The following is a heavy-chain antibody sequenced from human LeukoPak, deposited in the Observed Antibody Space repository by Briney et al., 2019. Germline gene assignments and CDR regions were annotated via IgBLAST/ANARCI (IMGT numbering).Heavy chain of an antibody. J-gene: IGHJ5*02. Sequence: GGSLRLSCAASGFSFSRDWMHWVRRVPGKGLVWVSRINSDGSSTKYADSVQGRFTISRDNAKNTLYLQMNSLRAEDTAVYYCVREFETKTLTTLLFGFDPWGQGTLVTVSS. CDR1: GFSFSRDW. CDR2: INSDGSST. CDR3: VREFETKTLTTLLFGFDP. V-gene: IGHV3-74*03. D-gene: IGHD4-11*01.